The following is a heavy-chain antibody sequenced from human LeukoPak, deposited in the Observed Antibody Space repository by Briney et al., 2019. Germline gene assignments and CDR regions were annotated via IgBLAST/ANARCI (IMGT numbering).Heavy chain of an antibody. J-gene: IGHJ6*02. CDR1: GFTFSSYG. CDR2: IRHDGSNK. V-gene: IGHV3-30*02. CDR3: ASYLDYGDYVLLGHYYGMDV. D-gene: IGHD4-17*01. Sequence: GGSLRLSCAASGFTFSSYGMHWVRQAPGKGLEWVAFIRHDGSNKYYADSVKGRFTISRDNSKNPLYLQMNSLRAEDTAVYYCASYLDYGDYVLLGHYYGMDVWGQGTTVTVSS.